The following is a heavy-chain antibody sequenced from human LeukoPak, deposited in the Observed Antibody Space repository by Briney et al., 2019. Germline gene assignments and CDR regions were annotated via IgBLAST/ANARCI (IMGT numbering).Heavy chain of an antibody. J-gene: IGHJ6*01. D-gene: IGHD1-7*01. CDR1: GFTFSSYE. CDR3: ARSPPLELNYYYGMDV. V-gene: IGHV3-48*03. Sequence: GGSLCHSRAASGFTFSSYEMNWVRQAPGKGLEWVSYISSSGSTIYYADSVKGRFTISRDNAKNSLYLLMNSLRAEDTAVYYCARSPPLELNYYYGMDVWGEETTVTVSS. CDR2: ISSSGSTI.